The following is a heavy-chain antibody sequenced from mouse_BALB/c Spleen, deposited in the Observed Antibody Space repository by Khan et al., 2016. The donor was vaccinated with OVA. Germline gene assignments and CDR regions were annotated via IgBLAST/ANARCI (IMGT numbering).Heavy chain of an antibody. CDR2: ISDSGSYT. D-gene: IGHD2-14*01. V-gene: IGHV5-4*02. Sequence: EVELVESGGGLVKPGGSLKLSCAASGFTFSDYYMYWVRQTPEKGLEWVATISDSGSYTYFPDDVAGRVTISRENAKNNVCLQLVRLKAEDTAMYYCTRGGYGAFGYWGQGTLFTVSA. CDR3: TRGGYGAFGY. CDR1: GFTFSDYY. J-gene: IGHJ3*01.